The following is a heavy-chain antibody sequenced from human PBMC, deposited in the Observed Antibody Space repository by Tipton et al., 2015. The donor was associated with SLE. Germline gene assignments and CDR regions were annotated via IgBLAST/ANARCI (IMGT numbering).Heavy chain of an antibody. CDR3: AGGSGSYYFDY. CDR1: GFTFSDYY. D-gene: IGHD1-26*01. CDR2: ISSSSSYT. V-gene: IGHV3-11*05. J-gene: IGHJ4*02. Sequence: GSLRLSCAASGFTFSDYYMSWIRQAPGKGLEWVSYISSSSSYTDYADSVKGRFTISRDNAKNSLYLQMNSLRAEDTAVYYCAGGSGSYYFDYGGQGTLVTVSS.